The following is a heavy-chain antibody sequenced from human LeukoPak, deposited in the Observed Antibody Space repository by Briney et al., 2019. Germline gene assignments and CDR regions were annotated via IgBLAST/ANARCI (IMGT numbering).Heavy chain of an antibody. CDR3: ATDNSYGSGSYYT. Sequence: KPSETLSLTCTASGGSIRSYYWNWIRQPPGKGLEWIGYIYYSGNTNYNPSLKSRVTISVDTSKNQFSLKLSSVTAADTAVYYCATDNSYGSGSYYTWGQGTLVTVSS. J-gene: IGHJ4*02. D-gene: IGHD3-10*01. V-gene: IGHV4-59*01. CDR1: GGSIRSYY. CDR2: IYYSGNT.